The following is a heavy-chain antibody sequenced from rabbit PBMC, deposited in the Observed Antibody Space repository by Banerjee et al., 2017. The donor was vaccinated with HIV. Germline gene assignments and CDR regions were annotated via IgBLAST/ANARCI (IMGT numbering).Heavy chain of an antibody. CDR3: ARDPSSDSSYWHYYGMDL. Sequence: QEQLEESGGGLVQPEGSLTLTCTASGFSFSSSYVMCWVRQAPGKGLEYIVCIWTGDGNTYYASWAKGRFTISKTSSTTVTLQMTSLTAADTATYFCARDPSSDSSYWHYYGMDLWGPGTLVTVS. V-gene: IGHV1S45*01. CDR2: IWTGDGNT. D-gene: IGHD8-1*01. CDR1: GFSFSSSYV. J-gene: IGHJ6*01.